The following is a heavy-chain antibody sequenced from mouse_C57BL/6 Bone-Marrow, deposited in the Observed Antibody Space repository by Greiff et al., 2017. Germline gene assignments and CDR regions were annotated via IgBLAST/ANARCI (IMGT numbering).Heavy chain of an antibody. CDR1: EYEFPSHD. CDR3: ARQSTIPTSKDY. D-gene: IGHD2-14*01. V-gene: IGHV5-2*01. J-gene: IGHJ2*01. CDR2: INSDGGST. Sequence: VQLKESGGGLVQPGESLKLSCESNEYEFPSHDMSWVRKTPEKRLELVAAINSDGGSTYYPDTMERRFIIARDNTKKTLYLQMSSLRSEDTALYYCARQSTIPTSKDYWGQGTTRTVTS.